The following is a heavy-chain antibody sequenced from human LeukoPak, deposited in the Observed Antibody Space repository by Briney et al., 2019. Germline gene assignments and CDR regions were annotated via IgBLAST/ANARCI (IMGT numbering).Heavy chain of an antibody. CDR1: GGSISSYY. J-gene: IGHJ3*01. D-gene: IGHD5-18*01. CDR3: ARDYGYPPSEAFDL. V-gene: IGHV4-4*07. Sequence: SETLSLTCTVSGGSISSYYWSWIRQPAGKGLEWIGRIYTSGSTNYNPSLKSRVIMSVDTSKNQFSLKLSSVTAADTAVYYCARDYGYPPSEAFDLWGQGTMVTVSS. CDR2: IYTSGST.